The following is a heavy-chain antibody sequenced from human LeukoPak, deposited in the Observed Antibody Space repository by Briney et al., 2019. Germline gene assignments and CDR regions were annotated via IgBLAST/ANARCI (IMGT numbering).Heavy chain of an antibody. CDR3: ARDRGSGAGFDY. CDR2: ISSSSTI. CDR1: GFTFSSYS. D-gene: IGHD6-19*01. V-gene: IGHV3-48*02. Sequence: PGGSLRLSCAASGFTFSSYSMNWVRQAPGKGLEWVSYISSSSTIYYADSVKGRFTISRDNAKNSLYLQMNSLRDEDTAVYYCARDRGSGAGFDYWGQGTLVTVSS. J-gene: IGHJ4*02.